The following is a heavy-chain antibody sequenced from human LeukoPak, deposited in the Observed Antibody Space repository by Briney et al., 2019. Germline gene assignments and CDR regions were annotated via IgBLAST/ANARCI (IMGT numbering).Heavy chain of an antibody. V-gene: IGHV4-59*01. CDR1: GGSISSYY. J-gene: IGHJ6*03. CDR3: ASSRWYYYMDV. D-gene: IGHD2-15*01. Sequence: SQTLSLTCTVSGGSISSYYWSWIRQPPGKGLEWIGYIYYSGSTNYNPSLKSRVTISVDTSKNQFSLKLSSVTAADTAVYYCASSRWYYYMDVWGKGTTVTVSS. CDR2: IYYSGST.